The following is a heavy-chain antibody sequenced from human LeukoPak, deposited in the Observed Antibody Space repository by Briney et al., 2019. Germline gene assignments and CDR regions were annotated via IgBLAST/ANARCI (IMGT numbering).Heavy chain of an antibody. D-gene: IGHD1-26*01. CDR3: ARAKYSGTYGGFDY. V-gene: IGHV3-21*01. Sequence: GRSLRLSCAASGFTFSSYSMNWVRQAPGKGLEWVSSISSSSSYIYYADSVKGRSTISRDNAKNSLYLQMNSLRAEDTAVYYCARAKYSGTYGGFDYWGQGTLVTVSS. CDR1: GFTFSSYS. CDR2: ISSSSSYI. J-gene: IGHJ4*02.